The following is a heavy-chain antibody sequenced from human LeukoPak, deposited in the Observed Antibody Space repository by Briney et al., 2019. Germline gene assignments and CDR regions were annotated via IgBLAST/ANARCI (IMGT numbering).Heavy chain of an antibody. CDR1: GGSISSSSYY. CDR3: ARALVGATDDI. CDR2: IYYSGST. Sequence: TSETLSLTCTVSGGSISSSSYYWGWIRQPPGKGLEWIGSIYYSGSTNYNPSLKSRVTISVDTSKNQFSLKLSSVTAADTAVYYCARALVGATDDIWGQGTMVTVSS. J-gene: IGHJ3*02. D-gene: IGHD1-26*01. V-gene: IGHV4-39*07.